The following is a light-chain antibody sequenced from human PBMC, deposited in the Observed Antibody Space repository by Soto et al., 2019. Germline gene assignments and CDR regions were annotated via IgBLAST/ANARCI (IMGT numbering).Light chain of an antibody. V-gene: IGKV3-20*01. CDR3: QQYGSSPQT. Sequence: EIVLTQSPGTLSLSPGERATLSCRASQRVSSTYLAWYQQRPGQAPRLLIYGASSRATGIPDRFTGSGSGTHVSLTIRRLEPEDFAVYYCQQYGSSPQTFGQGTKVEIK. CDR2: GAS. CDR1: QRVSSTY. J-gene: IGKJ1*01.